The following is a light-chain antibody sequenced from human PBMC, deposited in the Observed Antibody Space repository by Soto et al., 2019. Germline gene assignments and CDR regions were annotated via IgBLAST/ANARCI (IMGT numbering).Light chain of an antibody. CDR1: QSVSSSY. CDR2: GAS. CDR3: HQFGSSPLYT. Sequence: EIVLTQSPGTLSLSPGERATLSCRASQSVSSSYLAWYQQKPGQAPRLLIYGASSRATGIPDSFSGSGSGTNFTLPISRLEPEDFAVYYCHQFGSSPLYTFGQGTKLEIK. J-gene: IGKJ2*01. V-gene: IGKV3-20*01.